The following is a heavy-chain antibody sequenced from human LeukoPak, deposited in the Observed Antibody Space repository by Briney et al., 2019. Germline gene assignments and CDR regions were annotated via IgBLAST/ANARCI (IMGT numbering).Heavy chain of an antibody. CDR2: LNTSASAF. CDR1: RFTFSNYH. D-gene: IGHD1-26*01. V-gene: IGHV3-48*01. J-gene: IGHJ4*02. CDR3: ASELVGSPHAFEY. Sequence: SGGSLTLSCAASRFTFSNYHMNWERQAPGKGLEWGLYLNTSASAFQHEYSGRGPITISRDKTKTLLELHMISLRAAAAAECYCASELVGSPHAFEYWGQGTLVTVSS.